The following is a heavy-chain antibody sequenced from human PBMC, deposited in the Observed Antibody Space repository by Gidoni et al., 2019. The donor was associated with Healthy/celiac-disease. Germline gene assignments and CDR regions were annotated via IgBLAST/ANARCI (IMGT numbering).Heavy chain of an antibody. CDR3: ARPIYYYDSSGYHPYYFDY. D-gene: IGHD3-22*01. V-gene: IGHV1-69*01. J-gene: IGHJ4*02. CDR2: IIPIFGTA. CDR1: GGTFSSYA. Sequence: QVQLVQSGAEVKKPGSSVKVSCKASGGTFSSYAISWVRQAPGQGLEWMGGIIPIFGTANYAQKFQGRVTITADESTSTAYMELSSLRSEDTAVYYCARPIYYYDSSGYHPYYFDYWGQGTLVTVSS.